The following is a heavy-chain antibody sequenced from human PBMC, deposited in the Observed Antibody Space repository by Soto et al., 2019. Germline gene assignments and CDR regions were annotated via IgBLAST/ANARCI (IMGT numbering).Heavy chain of an antibody. Sequence: QVQLVESGGGVVQPGRSLRLSCAASGFTFSSYGMHWVHQAPGKGLEWVAVISYDGSNKYYADSVKGRFTISRDNSKNTLYLQMNSLRAEDTAVYYCASPMRQQLGDAFDIWGQGTMVTVSS. J-gene: IGHJ3*02. V-gene: IGHV3-30*03. CDR1: GFTFSSYG. D-gene: IGHD6-13*01. CDR2: ISYDGSNK. CDR3: ASPMRQQLGDAFDI.